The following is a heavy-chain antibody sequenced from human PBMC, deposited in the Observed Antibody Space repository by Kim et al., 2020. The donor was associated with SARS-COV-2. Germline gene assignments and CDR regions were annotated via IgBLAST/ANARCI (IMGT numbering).Heavy chain of an antibody. Sequence: GGSLRLSCAASGFTFRNYAMSWVRQAPGRGLEWVSTISDGGGGTHYADSVKGRFSISRDNSKNTLYLQMKSLRAEDTAVYYCATRRDRSGFSDFDYWGQGTLVTVSS. CDR2: ISDGGGGT. CDR3: ATRRDRSGFSDFDY. CDR1: GFTFRNYA. D-gene: IGHD3-22*01. V-gene: IGHV3-23*01. J-gene: IGHJ4*02.